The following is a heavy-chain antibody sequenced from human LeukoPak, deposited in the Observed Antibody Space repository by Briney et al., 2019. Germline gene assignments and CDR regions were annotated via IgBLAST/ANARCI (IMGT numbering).Heavy chain of an antibody. D-gene: IGHD4-17*01. CDR1: GVSFNDYY. V-gene: IGHV4-34*01. Sequence: SETLSLTCAVSGVSFNDYYWSWVRQTPGKGLEWIGEINHSGYTNDSPSLKSRVTLSIDTSRKQFSLNLRSVTVADTGIYYCTRMTTGHDYWGQRTLVTVSS. CDR3: TRMTTGHDY. J-gene: IGHJ4*02. CDR2: INHSGYT.